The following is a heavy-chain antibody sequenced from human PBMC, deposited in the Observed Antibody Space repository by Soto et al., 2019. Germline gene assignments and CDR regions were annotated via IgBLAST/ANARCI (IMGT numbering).Heavy chain of an antibody. D-gene: IGHD3-22*01. J-gene: IGHJ4*02. CDR3: ASGDYDSSGYYPYYFDY. CDR2: IIPIFGTA. CDR1: GGTFSSYA. V-gene: IGHV1-69*01. Sequence: QVQLVQSGAEVKKPGSSVKVSCKASGGTFSSYAISWVRQAPGQGLEWMGGIIPIFGTANYAQKFQGRVTITADESPSTAYMELSSLRSEDTVVYYCASGDYDSSGYYPYYFDYWGQGTLVTVSS.